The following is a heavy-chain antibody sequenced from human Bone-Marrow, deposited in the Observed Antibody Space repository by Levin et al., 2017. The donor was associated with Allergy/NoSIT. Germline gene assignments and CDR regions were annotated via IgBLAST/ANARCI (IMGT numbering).Heavy chain of an antibody. CDR1: GFSFNTYA. V-gene: IGHV3-23*01. CDR3: AKIYSSGTYYNYFDY. D-gene: IGHD3-10*01. Sequence: GGSLRLSCVASGFSFNTYAMSWVRQAPGKGLEWVSLISDGGGRTYYADSVQGRFTISRDNSKNTMYLQMNSLRDEDTAVYYCAKIYSSGTYYNYFDYWGQGTLVTVSS. J-gene: IGHJ4*02. CDR2: ISDGGGRT.